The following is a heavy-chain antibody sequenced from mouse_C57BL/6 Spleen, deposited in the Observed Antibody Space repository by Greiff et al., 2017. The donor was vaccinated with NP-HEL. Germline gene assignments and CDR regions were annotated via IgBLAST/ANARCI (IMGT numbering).Heavy chain of an antibody. CDR3: ARSGGYGNYEDSYFDY. Sequence: VQLVESDAELVKPGASVKISCKVSGYTFTDHTIHWMKQRPEQGLEWIGYIYPRDGSTKYNEKFKGKATLTADKSSSTAYMQLNSLTSEDSAVYFCARSGGYGNYEDSYFDYWGQGTTLTVSS. CDR1: GYTFTDHT. J-gene: IGHJ2*01. D-gene: IGHD2-10*02. CDR2: IYPRDGST. V-gene: IGHV1-78*01.